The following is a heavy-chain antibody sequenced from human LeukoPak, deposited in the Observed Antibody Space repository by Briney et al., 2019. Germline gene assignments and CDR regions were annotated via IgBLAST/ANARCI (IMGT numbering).Heavy chain of an antibody. V-gene: IGHV3-23*01. Sequence: SGCTTYYAHSVKRPFTISRDNSKNTLYLQMNSLRAEDTAVYYCAKDQSARYYYDSSGYRYWGQGTLVTVSS. J-gene: IGHJ4*02. CDR2: SGCTT. D-gene: IGHD3-22*01. CDR3: AKDQSARYYYDSSGYRY.